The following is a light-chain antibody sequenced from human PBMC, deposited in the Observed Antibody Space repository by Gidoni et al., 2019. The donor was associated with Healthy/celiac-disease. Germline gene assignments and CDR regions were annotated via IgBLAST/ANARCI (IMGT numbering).Light chain of an antibody. CDR2: DAS. Sequence: EIVLTQSPATLSFSPGERATLSCRTSQSVSSYLAWYQQKPGQAPSLLIYDASNRATGIPAGFSGSWSGTYFTLPISSLEPEDFAVYYCQQRSNWPPGALTFGGGTKVEIK. V-gene: IGKV3-11*01. J-gene: IGKJ4*01. CDR3: QQRSNWPPGALT. CDR1: QSVSSY.